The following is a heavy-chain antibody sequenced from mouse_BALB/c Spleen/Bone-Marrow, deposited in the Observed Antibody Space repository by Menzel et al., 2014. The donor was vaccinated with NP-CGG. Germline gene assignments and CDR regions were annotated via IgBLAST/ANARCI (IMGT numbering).Heavy chain of an antibody. CDR3: ARGFLGYFDY. CDR1: GYTFTDYP. CDR2: ISIYSGNT. Sequence: VKLQESGPELVRPGVSVKISCKGSGYTFTDYPMHWVKQSHAKSLERIGVISIYSGNTNYNQNFKGKATMTVDKSSSTVYMELARLTFEDPAIYHCARGFLGYFDYWGQGTTLTVSS. J-gene: IGHJ2*01. V-gene: IGHV1S137*01.